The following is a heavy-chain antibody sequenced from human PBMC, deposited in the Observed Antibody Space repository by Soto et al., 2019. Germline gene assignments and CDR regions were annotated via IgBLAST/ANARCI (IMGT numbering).Heavy chain of an antibody. CDR3: PNLAKARFGGDY. J-gene: IGHJ4*02. V-gene: IGHV3-23*01. Sequence: EVQLLESGGGLVQPGGSLRLSCAASGFTFSSYAMSWVRQAPGKGLEWVSAISGSGGSKYYADSVKGRFTINRDNSKNTLYLQMISLRAEDPAVYYCPNLAKARFGGDYWGPGTLVTVFS. CDR1: GFTFSSYA. D-gene: IGHD2-15*01. CDR2: ISGSGGSK.